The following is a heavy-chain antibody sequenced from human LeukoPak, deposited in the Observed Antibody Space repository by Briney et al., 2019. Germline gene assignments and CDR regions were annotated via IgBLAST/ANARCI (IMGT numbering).Heavy chain of an antibody. Sequence: PSGSLRLSCAASGLTGTNNFMTWVRQGPGKGLDLVSVLYVGGSTTYYADSVKGRFTISRDNSKNTVYLQMNSLRAEDTAVYYCARARHTYSSGTSNYFYYYMDVWGKGTTVTVSS. CDR2: LYVGGSTT. CDR3: ARARHTYSSGTSNYFYYYMDV. J-gene: IGHJ6*03. V-gene: IGHV3-53*01. D-gene: IGHD6-19*01. CDR1: GLTGTNNF.